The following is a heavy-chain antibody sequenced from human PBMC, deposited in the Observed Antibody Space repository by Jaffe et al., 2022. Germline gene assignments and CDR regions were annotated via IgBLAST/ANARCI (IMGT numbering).Heavy chain of an antibody. V-gene: IGHV4-39*01. J-gene: IGHJ6*03. CDR2: IYYSGST. Sequence: QLQLQESGPGLVKPSETLSLTCTVSGGSISSSSYYWGWIRQPPGKGLEWIGSIYYSGSTYYNPSLKSRVTISVDTSKNQFSLKLSSVTAADTAVYYCARLVDYYGSGKWYYYYYMDVWGKGTTVTVSS. CDR1: GGSISSSSYY. CDR3: ARLVDYYGSGKWYYYYYMDV. D-gene: IGHD3-10*01.